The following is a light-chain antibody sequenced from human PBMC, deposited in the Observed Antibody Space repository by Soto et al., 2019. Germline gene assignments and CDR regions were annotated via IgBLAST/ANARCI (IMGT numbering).Light chain of an antibody. Sequence: SYELTQPPSVSVSPGQTANITCSGDELGEKHACWYQQKPGQSPVLVIYEDDKRPSGIPERFSGSTSGNTATLTISGTQTMDEADYYCQSWDSTTAAFGGGTKLTVL. J-gene: IGLJ2*01. CDR3: QSWDSTTAA. CDR2: EDD. CDR1: ELGEKH. V-gene: IGLV3-1*01.